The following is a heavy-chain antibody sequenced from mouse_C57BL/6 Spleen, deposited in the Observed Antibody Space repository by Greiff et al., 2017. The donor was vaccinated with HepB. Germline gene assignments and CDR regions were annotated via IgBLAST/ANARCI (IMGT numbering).Heavy chain of an antibody. CDR3: TTPSGRRFGY. V-gene: IGHV14-4*01. D-gene: IGHD4-1*01. CDR1: GFNIKDDY. CDR2: IDPENGDT. J-gene: IGHJ3*01. Sequence: VQLQQSGAELVRPGASVKLSCTASGFNIKDDYMHWVKQRPEQGLEWIGWIDPENGDTDYDSKFQGKATITADTSSSTAYLQLSSLTSEDTAVYYCTTPSGRRFGYWGQGTLVTVSA.